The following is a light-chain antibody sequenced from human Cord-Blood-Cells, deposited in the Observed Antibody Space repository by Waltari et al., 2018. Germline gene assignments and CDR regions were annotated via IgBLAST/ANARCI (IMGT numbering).Light chain of an antibody. Sequence: QSALTQPASVSGSPGQSITISCTGTSSDVGSYNLVSWYQQHPGKAPNLMIYEVSKRPSGVSNRFSGSKSGNTSALTISGLQAGDEADYYCCSYAGSSTLFGGGTKLTVL. J-gene: IGLJ3*02. V-gene: IGLV2-23*02. CDR2: EVS. CDR1: SSDVGSYNL. CDR3: CSYAGSSTL.